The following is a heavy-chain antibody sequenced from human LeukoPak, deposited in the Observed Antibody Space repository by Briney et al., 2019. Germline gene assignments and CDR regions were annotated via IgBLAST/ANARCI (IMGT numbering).Heavy chain of an antibody. Sequence: ASVKVSCKASGYTFTSYDINWVRQATGRGLEWMGWMNPNSGNTGYAQKFQGRVTMTRNTSISTAYMELSSLRSEDTAVYYCARAPAHSMTTVTTPDYWGQGTLVTVSS. J-gene: IGHJ4*02. V-gene: IGHV1-8*01. CDR1: GYTFTSYD. CDR2: MNPNSGNT. D-gene: IGHD4-17*01. CDR3: ARAPAHSMTTVTTPDY.